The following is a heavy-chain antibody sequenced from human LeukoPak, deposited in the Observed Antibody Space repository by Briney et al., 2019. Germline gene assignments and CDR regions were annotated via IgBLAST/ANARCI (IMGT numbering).Heavy chain of an antibody. Sequence: SETLSLTCTVSGGSINGYYWSWIRQSPGKGLESLGYIYYTGSTNYNPSLKSRVTMSVDTSRNQFFLRLSSVTAADTAVYYCARVIPTRRGYFDYWGQGTLVTVSS. CDR2: IYYTGST. J-gene: IGHJ4*02. D-gene: IGHD2-21*01. CDR3: ARVIPTRRGYFDY. V-gene: IGHV4-59*01. CDR1: GGSINGYY.